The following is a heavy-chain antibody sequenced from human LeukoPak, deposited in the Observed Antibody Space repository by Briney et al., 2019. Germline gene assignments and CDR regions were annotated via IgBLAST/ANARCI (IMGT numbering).Heavy chain of an antibody. V-gene: IGHV1-46*01. D-gene: IGHD6-13*01. CDR3: ARPIAAAGLFDY. Sequence: GASVKVSCKASGYTFTSYYMHWVRQAPGQGLEWMGIINPSGGSTSYAQKFQGRVTMARDTSTSTVYMELSSLRSEDTAVYYCARPIAAAGLFDYWGQGTLVIVSS. CDR2: INPSGGST. J-gene: IGHJ4*02. CDR1: GYTFTSYY.